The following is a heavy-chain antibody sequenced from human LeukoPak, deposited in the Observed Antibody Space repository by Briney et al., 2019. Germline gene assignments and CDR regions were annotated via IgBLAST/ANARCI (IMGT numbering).Heavy chain of an antibody. Sequence: PGGSLRLSCAASGFTFSSYWMHWVRQVPGKGLVWVSRINSDGGSTSYADSVKGRFAISRDNAKNTLYLQMNSLRAEDTAVYYCARDYYYDSSGLDYWGQGTLVTVSS. J-gene: IGHJ4*02. D-gene: IGHD3-22*01. CDR2: INSDGGST. CDR1: GFTFSSYW. V-gene: IGHV3-74*01. CDR3: ARDYYYDSSGLDY.